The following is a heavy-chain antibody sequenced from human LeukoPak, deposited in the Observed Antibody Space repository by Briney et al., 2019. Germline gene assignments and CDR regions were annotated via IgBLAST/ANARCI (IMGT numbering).Heavy chain of an antibody. V-gene: IGHV3-30*18. Sequence: PGRSLRLSCAASGFTFSSYGMHWVRQAPGKGLEWVAVISYDGSNKYYADSVKGRFTISRDNSKNTLYLQMNSLRAEDTAVYYCAKDRVVIWSGYFDYWGLGTLVTVSS. J-gene: IGHJ4*02. CDR1: GFTFSSYG. CDR3: AKDRVVIWSGYFDY. CDR2: ISYDGSNK. D-gene: IGHD3-22*01.